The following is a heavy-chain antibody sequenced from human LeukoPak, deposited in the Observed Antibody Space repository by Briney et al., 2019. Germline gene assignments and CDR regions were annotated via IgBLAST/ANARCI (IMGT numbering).Heavy chain of an antibody. J-gene: IGHJ5*02. V-gene: IGHV3-30-3*01. CDR1: GFTFSSYA. D-gene: IGHD2-2*02. CDR3: ARVGCSSTSCYTIHGSDNWFDP. Sequence: GRSLRLSCAASGFTFSSYAMHWVRQAPGKGLEWVAVISYDGSNKYYADSVKGRFTISRDNSKNTLYLQMNSLRAEDTAVYYCARVGCSSTSCYTIHGSDNWFDPWGQGALVTVSS. CDR2: ISYDGSNK.